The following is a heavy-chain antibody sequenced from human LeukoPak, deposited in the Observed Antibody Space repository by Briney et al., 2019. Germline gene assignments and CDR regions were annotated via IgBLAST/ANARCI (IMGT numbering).Heavy chain of an antibody. Sequence: WASVEVSCKASGYTFTSYGISWVRQAPGQGLEWMGWISAYNGNTNYAQKLQGRVTMTTDTSTSTAYMELRSLRSDDTAVYYCALRLLGGYDQFDYWGQGTLVTVSS. CDR2: ISAYNGNT. V-gene: IGHV1-18*04. CDR1: GYTFTSYG. CDR3: ALRLLGGYDQFDY. D-gene: IGHD5-12*01. J-gene: IGHJ4*02.